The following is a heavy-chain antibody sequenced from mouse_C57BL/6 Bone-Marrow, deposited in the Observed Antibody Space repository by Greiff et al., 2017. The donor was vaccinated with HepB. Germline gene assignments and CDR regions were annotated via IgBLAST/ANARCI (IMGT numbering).Heavy chain of an antibody. J-gene: IGHJ4*01. CDR2: INPGSGGT. Sequence: QVQLKQSGAELVRPGTSVKVSCKASGYAFTNYLIEWVKQRPGQGLEWIGVINPGSGGTNYNEKFKGKATLTADKSSSTAYMQLSSLTSEDSAVYFCARGYYGSSSYAMDYWGQGTSVTVSS. CDR1: GYAFTNYL. CDR3: ARGYYGSSSYAMDY. V-gene: IGHV1-54*01. D-gene: IGHD1-1*01.